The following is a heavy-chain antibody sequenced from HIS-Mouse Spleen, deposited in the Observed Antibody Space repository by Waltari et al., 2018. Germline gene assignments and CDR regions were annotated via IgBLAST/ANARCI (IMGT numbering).Heavy chain of an antibody. J-gene: IGHJ3*02. CDR2: MKREGSST. CDR3: ARDLELDAFDI. Sequence: EVQLVESGGGLVQPGGSLRLSCAASGFTFSSYWMHWVRQAPGKGLVWVSRMKREGSSTSYADSGKGRFTISRDNAKNTLYLQMNSLRAEDTAVYYCARDLELDAFDIWGQGTMVTVSS. V-gene: IGHV3-74*01. D-gene: IGHD1-1*01. CDR1: GFTFSSYW.